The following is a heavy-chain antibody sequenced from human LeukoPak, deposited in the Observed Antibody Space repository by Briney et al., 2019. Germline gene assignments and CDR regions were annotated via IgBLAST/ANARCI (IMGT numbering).Heavy chain of an antibody. D-gene: IGHD3-10*01. V-gene: IGHV3-33*06. J-gene: IGHJ4*02. CDR3: AKANPTPRGVNFDY. CDR1: GFTFSSYG. Sequence: GGSLRLSCAASGFTFSSYGMHWVRQAPGKGPEWVAVIWYDGSNKYYADSVKGRFTISRDNSKNTLYLQMNSLRTEDTAVYYCAKANPTPRGVNFDYWGPGTLVTVSS. CDR2: IWYDGSNK.